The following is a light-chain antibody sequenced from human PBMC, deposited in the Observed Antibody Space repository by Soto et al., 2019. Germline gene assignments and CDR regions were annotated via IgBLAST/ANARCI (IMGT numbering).Light chain of an antibody. J-gene: IGKJ1*01. V-gene: IGKV1-5*03. CDR3: QQYNSYSRT. CDR2: KAS. CDR1: QSISSW. Sequence: DIQMTQSPSTLSASVGDRVTITCRASQSISSWLAWYQQKPGQAPKLLIYKASTLESGVPSRFSGSGSGTEFTLTISRLQPDDFATYYCQQYNSYSRTFGQGTKVEIK.